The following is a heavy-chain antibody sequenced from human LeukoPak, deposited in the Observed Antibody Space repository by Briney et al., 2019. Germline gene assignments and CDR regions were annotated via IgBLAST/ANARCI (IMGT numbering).Heavy chain of an antibody. CDR1: GFPFTNYW. J-gene: IGHJ4*02. Sequence: GGSLRLSCAASGFPFTNYWMIWVRQAPGKRPEWVGNINQDGSETNYVDSVKGRFSMSRDNAKTSLYLQMNSLRAEDTAVYYCATVRKVGAGVPRFDYWGQGALVTVPS. CDR3: ATVRKVGAGVPRFDY. CDR2: INQDGSET. V-gene: IGHV3-7*01. D-gene: IGHD1-26*01.